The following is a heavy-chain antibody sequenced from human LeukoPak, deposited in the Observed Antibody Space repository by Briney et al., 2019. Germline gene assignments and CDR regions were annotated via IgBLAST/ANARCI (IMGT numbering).Heavy chain of an antibody. V-gene: IGHV4-39*07. D-gene: IGHD1-26*01. CDR2: IYYSGST. CDR1: GGSISSSSYY. J-gene: IGHJ5*02. Sequence: SETLSLTCTVSGGSISSSSYYWGWIRQPPGKGLEWIGSIYYSGSTYYNPSLKSRVTISVDTSKDQFSLKLSSVTAADTAVYYCARASGSYYGFNWFDPWGQGTLVTVSS. CDR3: ARASGSYYGFNWFDP.